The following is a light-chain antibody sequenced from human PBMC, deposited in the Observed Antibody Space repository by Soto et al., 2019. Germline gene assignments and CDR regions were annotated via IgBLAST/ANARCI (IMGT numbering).Light chain of an antibody. CDR3: QQRYGWPPLT. CDR1: QSVMNN. Sequence: EIVMTQSPATLSVSPGERVTLSCRASQSVMNNLAWYQHKPGQAPRLLISYASTGATVNPARFSGSGSGTDFTLTISGLEPEDFAVYYCQQRYGWPPLTFGGGTRVEIK. V-gene: IGKV3-15*01. CDR2: YAS. J-gene: IGKJ4*01.